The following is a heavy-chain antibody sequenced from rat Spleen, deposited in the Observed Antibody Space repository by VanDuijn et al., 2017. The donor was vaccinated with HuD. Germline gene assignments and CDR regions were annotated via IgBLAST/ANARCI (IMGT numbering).Heavy chain of an antibody. J-gene: IGHJ3*01. CDR3: TRGLSMSSTNYYYALFAY. Sequence: EVQLQESGPGLVKPSQSLSLTCSVTGYSIPSNYWGWIRKFPGNKMEWMGYIDYSGRTSYNPSLKSRISITRDTSKNQFFLQLNSVTTEDTATYYCTRGLSMSSTNYYYALFAYWGQGTLVTVSS. CDR2: IDYSGRT. V-gene: IGHV3-1*01. CDR1: GYSIPSNY. D-gene: IGHD1-6*01.